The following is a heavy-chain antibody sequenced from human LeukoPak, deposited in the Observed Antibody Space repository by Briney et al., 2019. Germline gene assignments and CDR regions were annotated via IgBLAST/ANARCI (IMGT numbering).Heavy chain of an antibody. CDR2: INPNSGGT. CDR1: GYTFTGYY. V-gene: IGHV1-2*06. D-gene: IGHD6-19*01. J-gene: IGHJ4*02. Sequence: ASVTVSCKACGYTFTGYYMHWVRQAPGQGLEWMGRINPNSGGTNYAQKFQGRVTMTRDTSISTAYMELSRLRSDDTAVYYCARDWQWPEGDYWGQGTLVTVSS. CDR3: ARDWQWPEGDY.